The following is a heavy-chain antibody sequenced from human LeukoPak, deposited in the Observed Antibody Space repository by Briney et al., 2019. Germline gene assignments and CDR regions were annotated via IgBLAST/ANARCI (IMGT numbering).Heavy chain of an antibody. CDR2: ISNSSSYI. Sequence: PGGSLRLSCAASGFTFSSYSMNWVRQAPGKGLEWVSSISNSSSYIYYADSVKGRFTISRDNAKNSLYLQMNSLRAEDTAVYYCARDLRYCSGGSRYSYYFDYWGQGTLVTVSS. J-gene: IGHJ4*02. CDR3: ARDLRYCSGGSRYSYYFDY. D-gene: IGHD2-15*01. CDR1: GFTFSSYS. V-gene: IGHV3-21*01.